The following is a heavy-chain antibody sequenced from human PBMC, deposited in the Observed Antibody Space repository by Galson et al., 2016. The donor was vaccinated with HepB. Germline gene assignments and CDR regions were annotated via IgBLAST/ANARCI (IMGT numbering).Heavy chain of an antibody. CDR3: ARDRGYGSDTFDF. Sequence: SGYTFSTYGVSWVRQAPRQGLEWMGWVSTYDGDRNYAQKLQGRVTMTTDTSTNTAYMELRSLTSDDTAVYYCARDRGYGSDTFDFWGQGTMVTVSS. CDR1: GYTFSTYG. V-gene: IGHV1-18*01. D-gene: IGHD5-18*01. J-gene: IGHJ3*01. CDR2: VSTYDGDR.